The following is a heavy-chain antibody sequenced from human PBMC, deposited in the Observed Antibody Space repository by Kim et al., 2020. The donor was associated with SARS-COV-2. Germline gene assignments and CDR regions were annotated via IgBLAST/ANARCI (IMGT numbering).Heavy chain of an antibody. J-gene: IGHJ6*02. Sequence: GGSLRLSCAASGFTFSTNAMSWVRQAPGKGLEWVSFISGDGISIFYADSVKGRFTISRDNSKNTVFMQMTSLRAEDTAVYYCANFLRYFGLGMDVWGQGT. V-gene: IGHV3-23*01. CDR2: ISGDGISI. D-gene: IGHD3-9*01. CDR3: ANFLRYFGLGMDV. CDR1: GFTFSTNA.